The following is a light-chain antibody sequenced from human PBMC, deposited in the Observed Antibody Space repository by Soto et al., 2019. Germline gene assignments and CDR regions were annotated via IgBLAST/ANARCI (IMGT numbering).Light chain of an antibody. CDR2: DAS. CDR1: QSVSSN. CDR3: LQRCDRPPLT. J-gene: IGKJ4*01. V-gene: IGKV3-11*01. Sequence: ILTHSPAPLTLSPGERATPSCTASQSVSSNIAWYQQKPGQAPRLFIYDASNKATGVPVRFSGSAAGTDLTLTIRSLAPEYFGVYYGLQRCDRPPLTFGGGNKVPFK.